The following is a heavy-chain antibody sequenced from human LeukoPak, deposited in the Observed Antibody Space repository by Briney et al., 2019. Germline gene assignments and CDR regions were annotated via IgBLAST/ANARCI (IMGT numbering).Heavy chain of an antibody. D-gene: IGHD1-26*01. CDR3: AKDGFRGATTPNWFDP. V-gene: IGHV3-23*01. CDR2: ISGSGGST. Sequence: PGGSLGLSCAASGFTFSSYAMSWVRQAPGKGLEWVSAISGSGGSTYYADSVKGRFTISRDNSKNTLYLQMNSLRAEDTAVYYCAKDGFRGATTPNWFDPWGQGTLVTVSS. CDR1: GFTFSSYA. J-gene: IGHJ5*02.